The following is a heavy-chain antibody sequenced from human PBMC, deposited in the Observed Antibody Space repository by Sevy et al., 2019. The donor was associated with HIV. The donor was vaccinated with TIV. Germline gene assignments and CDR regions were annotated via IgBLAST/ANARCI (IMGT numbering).Heavy chain of an antibody. Sequence: GGSLRLSCAASGFTFSTYAMSWVRQAPGKGLEWVSGIIGSVGSTYYADSVKGRFTISRDNSKSTLYLQMNSLRAEDTAVYYCAKDRITGTTYAFRIWGQGTMVTVSS. CDR3: AKDRITGTTYAFRI. V-gene: IGHV3-23*01. J-gene: IGHJ3*02. CDR1: GFTFSTYA. CDR2: IIGSVGST. D-gene: IGHD1-7*01.